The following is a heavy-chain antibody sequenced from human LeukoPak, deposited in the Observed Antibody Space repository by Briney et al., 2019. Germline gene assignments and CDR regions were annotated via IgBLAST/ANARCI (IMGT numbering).Heavy chain of an antibody. D-gene: IGHD1-26*01. Sequence: PSETLSLTCTVSGGSISSYYWSWIRQPPGKGLEWIGYIYYSGSTNYNPSLKSRVTISLDTSKNQFSLKLRSVTAADTAVYYCARDRESYSDYWGQGTLVTVSS. V-gene: IGHV4-59*01. CDR3: ARDRESYSDY. CDR1: GGSISSYY. J-gene: IGHJ4*02. CDR2: IYYSGST.